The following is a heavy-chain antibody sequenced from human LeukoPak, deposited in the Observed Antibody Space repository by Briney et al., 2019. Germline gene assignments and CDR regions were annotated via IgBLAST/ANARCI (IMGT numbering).Heavy chain of an antibody. J-gene: IGHJ4*02. CDR2: IRHDGSNK. CDR1: GFTFSSYG. CDR3: ARDQDTAMTKEPFDY. V-gene: IGHV3-33*01. D-gene: IGHD5-18*01. Sequence: GTSLRLSCAASGFTFSSYGMHWVRQAPGKGLEWVAVIRHDGSNKDYAGSVKGRFTISRDNSKNTLYLQMNSLRGEDTAVYYCARDQDTAMTKEPFDYWGQGTLVTVSS.